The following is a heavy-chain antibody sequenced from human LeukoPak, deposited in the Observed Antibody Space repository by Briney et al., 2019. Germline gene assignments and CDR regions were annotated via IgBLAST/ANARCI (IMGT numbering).Heavy chain of an antibody. CDR3: AREPAGYANAFDI. Sequence: GGSLRLSCAASGFTFSSYWMSWVRQAPGKGLEWVANIKQDGGEEYYVDSVKGRFTISRDNAKNSLYLQMNSLRAEDTAVYYCAREPAGYANAFDIWGQGTMVTVS. J-gene: IGHJ3*02. V-gene: IGHV3-7*01. CDR2: IKQDGGEE. D-gene: IGHD5-12*01. CDR1: GFTFSSYW.